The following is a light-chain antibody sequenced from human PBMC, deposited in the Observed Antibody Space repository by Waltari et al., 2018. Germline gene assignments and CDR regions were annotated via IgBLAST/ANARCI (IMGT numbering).Light chain of an antibody. J-gene: IGKJ1*01. CDR2: WAS. CDR1: QSILYSSNNLNH. Sequence: DIVMTQSPDSLTVSLGERATINCKSSQSILYSSNNLNHLAWYQQRPGQPPKLLIYWASTRESGVPDRFSGSGSGTDFTLTISSLQAEDVAVYYCQQYYGSPPWTFGQGTKVEIK. V-gene: IGKV4-1*01. CDR3: QQYYGSPPWT.